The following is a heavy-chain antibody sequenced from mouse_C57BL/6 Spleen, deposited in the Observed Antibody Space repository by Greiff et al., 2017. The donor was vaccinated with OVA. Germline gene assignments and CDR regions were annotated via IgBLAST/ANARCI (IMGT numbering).Heavy chain of an antibody. CDR1: GYTFTDYN. V-gene: IGHV1-18*01. CDR3: ARGAYYGSSYDY. J-gene: IGHJ2*01. D-gene: IGHD1-1*01. Sequence: VHVKQSGPELVKPGASVKIPCKASGYTFTDYNMDWVKQSHGKSLEWIGDINPNNGGTIYNQKFKGKATLTVDKSSSTAYMELRSLTSEDTAVYYCARGAYYGSSYDYWGQGTTLTVSS. CDR2: INPNNGGT.